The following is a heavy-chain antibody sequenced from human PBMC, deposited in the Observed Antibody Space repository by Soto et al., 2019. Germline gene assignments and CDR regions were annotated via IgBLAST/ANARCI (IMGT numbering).Heavy chain of an antibody. CDR1: GDSISTDY. J-gene: IGHJ5*02. D-gene: IGHD2-15*01. CDR3: ARQCRGVTCHWFVP. Sequence: SETLSLTCTVSGDSISTDYWSWIRQSPGKGLEWIGFIYYGGSTNYNPSLKSRVTISVDTPKNQFSLKLSSVTAADTAVYYCARQCRGVTCHWFVPWGQGTLVTVSS. V-gene: IGHV4-59*08. CDR2: IYYGGST.